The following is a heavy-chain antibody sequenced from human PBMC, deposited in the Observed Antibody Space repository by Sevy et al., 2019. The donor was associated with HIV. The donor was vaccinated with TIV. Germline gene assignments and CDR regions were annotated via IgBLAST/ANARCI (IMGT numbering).Heavy chain of an antibody. CDR1: GGSITDSY. Sequence: SETLSLTCTVSGGSITDSYWSWLRQPAGKGLEWIGRIYSSGSTNYNPSLESRVTMSIDTSKTRVSLKLTYVTAADTAVYYCAGPEGYWGRGTLVTVSS. CDR3: AGPEGY. V-gene: IGHV4-4*07. J-gene: IGHJ1*01. CDR2: IYSSGST.